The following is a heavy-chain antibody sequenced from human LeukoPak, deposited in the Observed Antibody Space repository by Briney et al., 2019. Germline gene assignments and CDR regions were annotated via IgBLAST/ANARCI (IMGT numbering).Heavy chain of an antibody. CDR1: GGSISSYY. J-gene: IGHJ5*02. V-gene: IGHV4-59*01. CDR2: IYYSGST. CDR3: ARGIAGDWGNWFDP. Sequence: SETLSLTCTVSGGSISSYYWSGIRQPPGKGREGVGYIYYSGSTNYNPSLKSRVTISVDTSKNQFSLKLSSVTAADTAVYYCARGIAGDWGNWFDPWGQGTLVTVSS. D-gene: IGHD3/OR15-3a*01.